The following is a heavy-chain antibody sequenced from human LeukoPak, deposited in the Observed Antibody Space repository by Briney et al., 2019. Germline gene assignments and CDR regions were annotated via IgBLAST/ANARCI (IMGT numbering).Heavy chain of an antibody. V-gene: IGHV4-39*07. D-gene: IGHD1-1*01. J-gene: IGHJ4*02. CDR1: GGSISSGGYY. CDR3: ARIVQITGTIPH. Sequence: SETLSLTCAVSGGSISSGGYYWGWIRQPPGKGLEWLGSIYHSGKADYNPSLKSRVTISVDTAKNKFFLRLGSVTAADTAVYFCARIVQITGTIPHWGQGTLVTVSS. CDR2: IYHSGKA.